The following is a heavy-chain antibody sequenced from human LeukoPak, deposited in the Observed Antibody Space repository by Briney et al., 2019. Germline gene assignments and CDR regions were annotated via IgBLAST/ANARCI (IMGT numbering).Heavy chain of an antibody. V-gene: IGHV4-59*01. CDR2: IYYSGST. J-gene: IGHJ5*02. Sequence: SETLSLTCTVSGVSISSYYWSWIRQPPGKGLEWIGYIYYSGSTNYNPSLKSRVTISVDTSKNQFSLKLSSVTAADTAVYYCARDEKQGFDPWGEGTLVTVSS. CDR1: GVSISSYY. CDR3: ARDEKQGFDP.